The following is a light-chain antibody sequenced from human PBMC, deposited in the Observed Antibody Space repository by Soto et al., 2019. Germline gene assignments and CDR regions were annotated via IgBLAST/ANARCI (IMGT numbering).Light chain of an antibody. Sequence: AIRMTQSPSSLSASTGERVTITCRASQGISSYLAWYQQKPGKATKLLIYAASTLQSVVPSRFSGSGSGTDFTLTICCLQSEDFATYYCQHYYSYPPITFGQGTRLEIK. V-gene: IGKV1-8*01. CDR2: AAS. CDR1: QGISSY. J-gene: IGKJ5*01. CDR3: QHYYSYPPIT.